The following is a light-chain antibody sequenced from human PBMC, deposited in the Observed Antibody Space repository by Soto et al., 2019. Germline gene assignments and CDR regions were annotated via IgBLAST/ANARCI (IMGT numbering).Light chain of an antibody. CDR1: SSNIAINT. CDR2: INN. CDR3: AAWADSVNGWV. Sequence: QSVLTQPPSASGAPGQWVTISCSGGSSNIAINTVNWYLQLPGTAPKLLIYINNQRPSGVSDRFSGSKSGTSASLAITGLQSEDEGDYYCAAWADSVNGWVFGGGTKLTVL. V-gene: IGLV1-44*01. J-gene: IGLJ3*02.